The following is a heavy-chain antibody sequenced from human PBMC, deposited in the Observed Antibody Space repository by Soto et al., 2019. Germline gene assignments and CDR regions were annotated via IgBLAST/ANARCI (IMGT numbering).Heavy chain of an antibody. CDR1: GGTISSYY. CDR2: IYYSGST. D-gene: IGHD2-2*01. CDR3: ARQGPASILNTWFDP. Sequence: SETLSLTCTVSGGTISSYYWIWIRQPPGKGLEWIGYIYYSGSTNYNPSLKSRATLSLDTSKNQFSLKLSSVTAADTAVYYCARQGPASILNTWFDPWGQGTLVTVSS. V-gene: IGHV4-59*01. J-gene: IGHJ5*02.